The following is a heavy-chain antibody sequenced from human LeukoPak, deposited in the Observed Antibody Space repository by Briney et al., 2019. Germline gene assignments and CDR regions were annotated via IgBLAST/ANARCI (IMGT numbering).Heavy chain of an antibody. Sequence: PSETLSLTCTVSGGSISSYYWSWIRQPPGKGLEWIGYIYYSGSTNHNPSLKSRVTISVDTSKNQFSLKLSSVTAADTAVYYCARLPLGAIEAFDIWGQGTMFTVSS. D-gene: IGHD1-26*01. CDR2: IYYSGST. J-gene: IGHJ3*02. CDR1: GGSISSYY. CDR3: ARLPLGAIEAFDI. V-gene: IGHV4-59*08.